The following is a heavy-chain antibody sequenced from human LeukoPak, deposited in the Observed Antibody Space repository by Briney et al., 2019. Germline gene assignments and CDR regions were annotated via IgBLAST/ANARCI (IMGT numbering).Heavy chain of an antibody. D-gene: IGHD6-6*01. J-gene: IGHJ4*02. CDR1: GGSFSGYY. V-gene: IGHV4-34*01. CDR2: MNHSGST. Sequence: SETLSLTCAVYGGSFSGYYWSWIRQPPGKGLEWIGEMNHSGSTYYNPSLKSRVTISVDTSKNQFSLKLSSVTAADTAVYYCARGVARSSKFHFSYYFDYWGQGTLVTVSS. CDR3: ARGVARSSKFHFSYYFDY.